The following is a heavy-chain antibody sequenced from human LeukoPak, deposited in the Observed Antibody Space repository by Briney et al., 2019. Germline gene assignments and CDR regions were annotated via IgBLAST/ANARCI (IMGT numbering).Heavy chain of an antibody. Sequence: PGGSLRHSCAASGFTFSSYAMSWVRQAPGKGLEWVSSISSTGGTTYYADSVKGRFTISRDNSKNTLYLQMNSLRAEDTAIYYCAKNGDRGAYCTGGTCYPYFYYYMDVWGKGTTVTI. CDR1: GFTFSSYA. V-gene: IGHV3-23*01. D-gene: IGHD2-15*01. J-gene: IGHJ6*03. CDR3: AKNGDRGAYCTGGTCYPYFYYYMDV. CDR2: ISSTGGTT.